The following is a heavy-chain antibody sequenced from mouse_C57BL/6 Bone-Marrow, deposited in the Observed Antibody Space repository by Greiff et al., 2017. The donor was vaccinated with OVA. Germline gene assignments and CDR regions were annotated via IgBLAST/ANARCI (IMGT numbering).Heavy chain of an antibody. CDR3: TREGDYDAWFAY. CDR1: GFTFSSYA. Sequence: EVKLVESGEGLVKPGGSLKLSCAASGFTFSSYAMSWVRQTPEKRLEWVAYISSGGDYIYYADTVKGRFTISRDNARNTLYLQMSSLKSEDTAMYYCTREGDYDAWFAYWGQGTLVTVSA. D-gene: IGHD2-4*01. J-gene: IGHJ3*01. V-gene: IGHV5-9-1*02. CDR2: ISSGGDYI.